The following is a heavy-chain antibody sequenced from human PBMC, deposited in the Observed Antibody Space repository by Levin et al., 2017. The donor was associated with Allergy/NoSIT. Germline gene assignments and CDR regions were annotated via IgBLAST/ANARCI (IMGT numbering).Heavy chain of an antibody. D-gene: IGHD6-25*01. CDR2: ITSSGSYI. J-gene: IGHJ4*02. CDR3: VRPIGGGYNY. CDR1: GFTFSGYS. V-gene: IGHV3-21*01. Sequence: RGESLKISCEASGFTFSGYSMNWVRQAPGKGLEWVSSITSSGSYIYYADSVKGRFSISRDNAKNSLYLQMNSLRAEDTAVYYCVRPIGGGYNYWGQGTLVTVSS.